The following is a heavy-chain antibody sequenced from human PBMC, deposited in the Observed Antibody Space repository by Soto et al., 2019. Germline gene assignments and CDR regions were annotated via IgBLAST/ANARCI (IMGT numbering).Heavy chain of an antibody. CDR2: ISAYNGNT. CDR3: ARLVVGRAYYYYGMDV. D-gene: IGHD2-2*01. J-gene: IGHJ6*02. V-gene: IGHV1-18*01. CDR1: GYTFTSYG. Sequence: ASVKVSCKASGYTFTSYGISWVRQAPGQGLEWMGWISAYNGNTNYAQKLQGRVTMTTDTSTSTAYMELRSLRSDDTAVYYCARLVVGRAYYYYGMDVWGQGTTVTVSS.